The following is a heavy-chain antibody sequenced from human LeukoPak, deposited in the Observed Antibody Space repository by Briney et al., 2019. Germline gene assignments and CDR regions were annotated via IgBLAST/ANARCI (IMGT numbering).Heavy chain of an antibody. CDR1: GGTFSSYA. J-gene: IGHJ4*02. D-gene: IGHD1-26*01. CDR2: IIPIFSTA. CDR3: ASFSPTTATFDY. V-gene: IGHV1-69*06. Sequence: SVKVSCKASGGTFSSYAISWVRQTPGQGLEWMGGIIPIFSTANYAQKFQGRVTITADKSTSTAYMELSSVRSEDTAVYYCASFSPTTATFDYWGQGTLVTVSS.